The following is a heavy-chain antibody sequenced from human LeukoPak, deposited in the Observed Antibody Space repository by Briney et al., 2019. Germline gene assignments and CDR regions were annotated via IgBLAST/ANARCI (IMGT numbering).Heavy chain of an antibody. V-gene: IGHV4-61*01. Sequence: SQTLSLTCTVSNGSINFVSYYWSWIRQPPGKGLEWLGYIHYTGNTIYNPSLKSRVTISMDTAKNQFSLKVSSVTAADTAVYYCARDGAGMTGTGLDYWGQGILATVSS. CDR1: NGSINFVSYY. CDR2: IHYTGNT. J-gene: IGHJ4*02. D-gene: IGHD3-9*01. CDR3: ARDGAGMTGTGLDY.